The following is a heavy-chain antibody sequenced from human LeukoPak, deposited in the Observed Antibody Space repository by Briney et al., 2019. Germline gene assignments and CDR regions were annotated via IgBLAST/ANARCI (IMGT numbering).Heavy chain of an antibody. V-gene: IGHV4-59*01. Sequence: SETLSLTCTVSGGSISNYYWSWIRQPPGKGLEWIAYINYSGSTNYNPSLKSRVTISVDTSKNHFSLTPSSVTAADTAVYYCARFGGPHAFDIWGQGTMVTVSS. J-gene: IGHJ3*02. D-gene: IGHD3-3*01. CDR1: GGSISNYY. CDR3: ARFGGPHAFDI. CDR2: INYSGST.